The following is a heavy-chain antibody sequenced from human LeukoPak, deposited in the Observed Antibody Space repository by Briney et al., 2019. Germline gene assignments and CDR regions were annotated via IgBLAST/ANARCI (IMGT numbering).Heavy chain of an antibody. CDR1: GFTISSSQ. J-gene: IGHJ2*01. CDR3: TRDPGSDSRDWYFDV. CDR2: MLRDETYT. D-gene: IGHD6-25*01. Sequence: PGGALRLSCAASGFTISSSQMHWVRQAPGKGVAWVSRMLRDETYTNYADSVRGRFTISRNNANNMLFLQMNSLRGENTAVYYCTRDPGSDSRDWYFDVWGRGTLVTVSS. V-gene: IGHV3-74*01.